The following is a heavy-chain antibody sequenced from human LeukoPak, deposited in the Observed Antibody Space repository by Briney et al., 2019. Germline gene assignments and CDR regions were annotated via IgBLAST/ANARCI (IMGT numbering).Heavy chain of an antibody. CDR2: ISAYNGNT. CDR1: GYTFTTYG. Sequence: GTSVKVSCKASGYTFTTYGITWVRQAPGQGLEWMGWISAYNGNTNYAQKLQGRVTMTTDTSASTAYMELRSLRSDDTAVYYCARALVDGYKELGYWGQGTLVSVSS. CDR3: ARALVDGYKELGY. V-gene: IGHV1-18*01. D-gene: IGHD5-24*01. J-gene: IGHJ4*02.